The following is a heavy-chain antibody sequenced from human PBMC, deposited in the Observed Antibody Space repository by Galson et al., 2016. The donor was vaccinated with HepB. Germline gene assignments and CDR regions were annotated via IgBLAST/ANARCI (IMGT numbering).Heavy chain of an antibody. CDR3: AKGHSYSGSPPFDY. V-gene: IGHV3-9*01. CDR2: ISWNSGRI. Sequence: SLRLSCAASGFTFDDYAMHWVRQAPGKGLEWVSGISWNSGRIGYADSVKGRFTISRDNAKNSLYLQMNSLRAEDTALYYCAKGHSYSGSPPFDYWGQGTLVTVSS. CDR1: GFTFDDYA. J-gene: IGHJ4*02. D-gene: IGHD1-26*01.